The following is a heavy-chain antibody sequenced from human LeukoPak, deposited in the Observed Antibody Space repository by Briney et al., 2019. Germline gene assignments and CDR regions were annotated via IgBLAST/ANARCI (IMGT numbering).Heavy chain of an antibody. CDR3: ASRSSWYKGLS. D-gene: IGHD6-13*01. Sequence: SETLSLTCAVYGGSFSGYYWSWIRQPPGKGLEWIGEMNHSGSTNYNPSLKSRVTISVDTSKNQFSLKLSSVTAADTAVYYCASRSSWYKGLSWGQGTLVTVSS. CDR1: GGSFSGYY. J-gene: IGHJ4*02. V-gene: IGHV4-34*01. CDR2: MNHSGST.